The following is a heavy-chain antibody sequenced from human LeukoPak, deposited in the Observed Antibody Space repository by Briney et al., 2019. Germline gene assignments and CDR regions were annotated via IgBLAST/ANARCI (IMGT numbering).Heavy chain of an antibody. CDR2: VTSGGST. Sequence: GGSLRLSCAASGFTFTNYATSWVRQAPEKGLEWVSSVTSGGSTYYADSVKGRFTISRDNSKNTLDLQMNSLRAGDTAVYYCAKRHDSSGPTGYFDYWGQGILVTVSS. CDR3: AKRHDSSGPTGYFDY. D-gene: IGHD3-22*01. V-gene: IGHV3-23*01. CDR1: GFTFTNYA. J-gene: IGHJ4*02.